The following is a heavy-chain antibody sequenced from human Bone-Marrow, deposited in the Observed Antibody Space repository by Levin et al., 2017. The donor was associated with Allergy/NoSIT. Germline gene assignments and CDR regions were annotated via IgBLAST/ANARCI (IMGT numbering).Heavy chain of an antibody. CDR1: GFSFGDYY. CDR2: INWNGVTT. CDR3: ARVHSYPTAYFDF. Sequence: PGGSLRLSCEVSGFSFGDYYMTWVRQVPGKGLEWVSGINWNGVTTDYADSVKGRFTVSRDNAKNSLCLQMNSLTAEDTAIYFCARVHSYPTAYFDFWGQGTLVSVSS. D-gene: IGHD4-17*01. V-gene: IGHV3-20*04. J-gene: IGHJ4*02.